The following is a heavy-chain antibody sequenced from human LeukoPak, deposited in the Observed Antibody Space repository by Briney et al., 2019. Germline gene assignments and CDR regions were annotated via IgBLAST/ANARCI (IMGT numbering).Heavy chain of an antibody. CDR2: INSDGSTT. CDR3: ARARGYYYDSFDY. CDR1: GFTFSSYW. V-gene: IGHV3-74*01. D-gene: IGHD3-22*01. J-gene: IGHJ4*02. Sequence: PGGSLRLSCAASGFTFSSYWMHWVRQAPGKGLVWVSRINSDGSTTSYADSVKGRFTISRDNAENTLYLQMNSLRAEDTAVYYCARARGYYYDSFDYWGQGTLVTVSS.